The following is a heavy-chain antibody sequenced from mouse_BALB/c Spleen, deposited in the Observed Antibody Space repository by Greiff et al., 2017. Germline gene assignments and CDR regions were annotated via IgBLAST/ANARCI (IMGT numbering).Heavy chain of an antibody. CDR2: ISYSGST. V-gene: IGHV3-8*02. CDR1: GDSITSGY. Sequence: VQLQESGPSLVKPSQTLSLTCSVTGDSITSGYWNWIRKFPGNKLEYMGYISYSGSTYYNPSLKSRISITRDTSKNQYYLQLNSVTTEDTATYYCARQAGGDYDYWYFDVWGAGTTVTVSS. CDR3: ARQAGGDYDYWYFDV. D-gene: IGHD2-4*01. J-gene: IGHJ1*01.